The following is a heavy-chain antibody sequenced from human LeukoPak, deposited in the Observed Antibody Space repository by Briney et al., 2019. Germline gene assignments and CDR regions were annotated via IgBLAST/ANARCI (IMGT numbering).Heavy chain of an antibody. Sequence: SETLSLTCAVYGGSFSGYYWSWIRQPPGKGLEWIGEINHSGSTNHNPSLKSRVTISVDTSKNQFSLKLSSVTAADTAVYYCARAPGYSSSSGGLDPWGQGTLVTVSS. V-gene: IGHV4-34*01. D-gene: IGHD6-6*01. CDR1: GGSFSGYY. J-gene: IGHJ5*02. CDR2: INHSGST. CDR3: ARAPGYSSSSGGLDP.